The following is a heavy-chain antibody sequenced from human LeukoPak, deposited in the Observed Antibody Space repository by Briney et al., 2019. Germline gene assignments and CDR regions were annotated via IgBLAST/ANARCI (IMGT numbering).Heavy chain of an antibody. J-gene: IGHJ2*01. V-gene: IGHV3-48*01. CDR1: GLTFSSNS. CDR2: MSSSSSTI. CDR3: ARVTGDYKYFDL. D-gene: IGHD3-9*01. Sequence: PGGSLRLSCAASGLTFSSNSMNWVRQAPGKGLEWVSYMSSSSSTINYADSVKGRFTISRDNAKNSLYLQMNSLRVEDTAVYYCARVTGDYKYFDLWGRGTLVTVSS.